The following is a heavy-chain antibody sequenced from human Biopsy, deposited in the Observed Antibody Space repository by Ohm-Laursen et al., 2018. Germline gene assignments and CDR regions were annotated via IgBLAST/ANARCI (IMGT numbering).Heavy chain of an antibody. D-gene: IGHD6-19*01. Sequence: ASVKVSCKASGYSFTSYYMHWVRQAPGQGLEWMGMINPSGSTTSYPQIFQGRVTMTRDASKSTVYMELSSLRSADTAVHFCARNTGWYGDLYYFDYWGQGTLATVSS. J-gene: IGHJ4*02. CDR1: GYSFTSYY. CDR2: INPSGSTT. V-gene: IGHV1-46*01. CDR3: ARNTGWYGDLYYFDY.